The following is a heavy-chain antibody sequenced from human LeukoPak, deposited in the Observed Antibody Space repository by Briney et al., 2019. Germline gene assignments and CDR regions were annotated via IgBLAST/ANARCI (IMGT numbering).Heavy chain of an antibody. CDR2: FSGSGGST. Sequence: GGSLRLSCAASGFTFSSYAMSWVRQAPGKGQEWVSAFSGSGGSTSYEDSVKGRFTISRDNAKNSLYLQMNSLRAEDTAVYYCARVRLGELSLYSWGQGTLVTVSS. J-gene: IGHJ5*02. V-gene: IGHV3-23*01. CDR3: ARVRLGELSLYS. D-gene: IGHD3-16*02. CDR1: GFTFSSYA.